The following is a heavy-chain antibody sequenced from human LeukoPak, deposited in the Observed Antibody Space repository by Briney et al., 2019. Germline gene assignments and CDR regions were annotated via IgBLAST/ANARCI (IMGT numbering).Heavy chain of an antibody. CDR3: AKDRVVVPAALDYFDY. V-gene: IGHV3-23*01. CDR2: ISGSGGST. D-gene: IGHD2-2*01. CDR1: GFTFSSYA. J-gene: IGHJ4*02. Sequence: GGSLRLSCAASGFTFSSYAMSWVRQAPGKGLEWVSAISGSGGSTYYADSVKGQFTISRDNSKNTLFLQMNGLRAEDTAVYYCAKDRVVVPAALDYFDYWGQGTLVTVSS.